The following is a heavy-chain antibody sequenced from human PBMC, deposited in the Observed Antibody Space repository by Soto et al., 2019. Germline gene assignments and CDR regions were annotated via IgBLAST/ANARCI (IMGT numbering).Heavy chain of an antibody. CDR3: ARDRYPCSSTSCYADAFDI. J-gene: IGHJ3*02. V-gene: IGHV1-46*03. Sequence: QVPLVQSGAEVKKPGASVKVSCKASGYTFTSYYMHWVRQAPGQGLEWMGVINPSGGSTSYAQKFQGRVTMTRDTSTSSVYMELSSLRSEDTAVYYCARDRYPCSSTSCYADAFDIWGQGTMVTVSS. CDR1: GYTFTSYY. D-gene: IGHD2-2*01. CDR2: INPSGGST.